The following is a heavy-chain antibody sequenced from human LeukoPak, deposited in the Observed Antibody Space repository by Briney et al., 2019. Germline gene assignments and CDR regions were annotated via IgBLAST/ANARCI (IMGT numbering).Heavy chain of an antibody. Sequence: SETLSLTCTVSGGSISSSSYYWGWIRQPPGKGLEWIGSIYYSGSTYYNPSLKSRVTISVDTSKNQFSLKLSSVTAADTAVYYCAGGATDQALDIWGQGTMVTVSS. V-gene: IGHV4-39*01. D-gene: IGHD1-26*01. CDR2: IYYSGST. CDR3: AGGATDQALDI. J-gene: IGHJ3*02. CDR1: GGSISSSSYY.